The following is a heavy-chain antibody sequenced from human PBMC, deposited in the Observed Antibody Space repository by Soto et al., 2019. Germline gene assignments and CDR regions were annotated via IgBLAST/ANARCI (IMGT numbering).Heavy chain of an antibody. V-gene: IGHV3-48*01. D-gene: IGHD2-2*01. Sequence: EEQLVESGGGLVQPGESLRLSCAASGFTFSIYSMNWVRQAPGKGLEWISYISKSSSTVYYADSVKGLFTISRDNAKNSLYLQMNSPRAEDTAVYYCVRANQLLLNPVDLRGQGTMVTVSS. CDR1: GFTFSIYS. CDR2: ISKSSSTV. J-gene: IGHJ3*01. CDR3: VRANQLLLNPVDL.